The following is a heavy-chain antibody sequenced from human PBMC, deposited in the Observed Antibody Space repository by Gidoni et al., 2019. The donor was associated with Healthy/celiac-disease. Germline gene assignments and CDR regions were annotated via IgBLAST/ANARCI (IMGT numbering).Heavy chain of an antibody. J-gene: IGHJ3*02. CDR2: ISYDGSNK. CDR3: AKDYLVFRELGAFYI. Sequence: QVQLVESGGGVVHPGRSLRRACAASGFTFISYGMHWVRKAPGKGLEWVAVISYDGSNKDYAESVKGRFTISRDNFKNTLYLQINSLRAEYTAVYYCAKDYLVFRELGAFYIWGQGTMVTVSS. V-gene: IGHV3-30*18. D-gene: IGHD1-26*01. CDR1: GFTFISYG.